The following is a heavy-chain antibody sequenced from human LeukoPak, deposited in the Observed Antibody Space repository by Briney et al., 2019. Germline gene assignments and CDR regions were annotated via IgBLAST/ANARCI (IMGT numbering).Heavy chain of an antibody. CDR2: IYSTGNT. J-gene: IGHJ4*02. CDR1: GGSISSSTYY. Sequence: LETLSLTCTVSGGSISSSTYYWGWIRQPPGKGLEWIASIYSTGNTYYNPSLKSRVTISVDTSNNQFSLKVNSVTAADTAVFYCARMYIWGSYRYVDYWGQGTLVTVSS. D-gene: IGHD3-16*02. CDR3: ARMYIWGSYRYVDY. V-gene: IGHV4-39*01.